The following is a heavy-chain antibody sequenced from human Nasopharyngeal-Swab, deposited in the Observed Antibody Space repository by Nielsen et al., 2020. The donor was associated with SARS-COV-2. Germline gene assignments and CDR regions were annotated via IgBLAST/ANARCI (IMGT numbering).Heavy chain of an antibody. V-gene: IGHV4-34*01. CDR3: AREGATGWFDP. J-gene: IGHJ5*02. CDR2: IDHSGST. Sequence: SETLSLTCAVYGGSFSGYYWSWIRQPPGKGLEWIGEIDHSGSTNCNPSLKSRVTISVDTSKNQFSLKLSSVTTADTAVYYCAREGATGWFDPWGQGTLVTVSS. CDR1: GGSFSGYY.